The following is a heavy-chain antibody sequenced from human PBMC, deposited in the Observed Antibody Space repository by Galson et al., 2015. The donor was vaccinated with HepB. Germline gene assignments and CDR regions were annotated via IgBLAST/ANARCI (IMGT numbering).Heavy chain of an antibody. CDR3: ARHKVYYYDSSGYYEDDY. V-gene: IGHV5-10-1*01. CDR2: IDPSDSYT. J-gene: IGHJ4*02. CDR1: GYSFTSYW. D-gene: IGHD3-22*01. Sequence: QSGAEVKKPGESLRISCKGSGYSFTSYWISWVRQMPGKGLEWMGRIDPSDSYTNYSPSFQGHVTISADKSISTAYLQWSSLKASDTAMYYCARHKVYYYDSSGYYEDDYWGQGTLVTVSS.